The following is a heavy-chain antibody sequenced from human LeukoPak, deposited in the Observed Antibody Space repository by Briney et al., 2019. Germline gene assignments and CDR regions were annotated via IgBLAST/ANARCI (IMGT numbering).Heavy chain of an antibody. CDR2: IKRESEGGTT. J-gene: IGHJ4*02. D-gene: IGHD1-1*01. Sequence: KPGGSLRLSCAGSGFIFNDAWMSWVRQAPGRGLEWVGRIKRESEGGTTDYGAPVKGRFIISRDDSKNTVYLQMNSLRTEDTAVYYCTTGQGQTDDDYWGQGTLVTVSS. CDR1: GFIFNDAW. V-gene: IGHV3-15*01. CDR3: TTGQGQTDDDY.